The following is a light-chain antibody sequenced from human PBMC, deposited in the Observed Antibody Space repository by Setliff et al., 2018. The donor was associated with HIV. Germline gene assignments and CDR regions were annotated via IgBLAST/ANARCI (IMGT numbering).Light chain of an antibody. CDR2: LGS. CDR3: MQALQTPIT. CDR1: QSLLHGNGFNY. J-gene: IGKJ5*01. V-gene: IGKV2-28*01. Sequence: IVMTQSPLSQPVTPAEPASISCRSSQSLLHGNGFNYLDWYVQKPGQPPQLLIYLGSTRASGVPDRFSGSGSGTDFTLRISRVEAEDVGVYYCMQALQTPITFGQGTRLEIK.